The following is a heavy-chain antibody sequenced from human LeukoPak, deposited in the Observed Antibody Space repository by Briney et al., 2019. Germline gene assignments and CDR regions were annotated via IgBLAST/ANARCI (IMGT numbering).Heavy chain of an antibody. CDR3: ARDYGEYSSSWYVAN. Sequence: SETLSLTCTVSGGSISSYYWSWIRQPAGKGLEWIGRIYTSGSTNYNPSLKSRVTMSVDTSKSQFSLKLSSVTAADTAVYYCARDYGEYSSSWYVANWGQGTLVTVSS. D-gene: IGHD6-13*01. CDR1: GGSISSYY. CDR2: IYTSGST. J-gene: IGHJ4*02. V-gene: IGHV4-4*07.